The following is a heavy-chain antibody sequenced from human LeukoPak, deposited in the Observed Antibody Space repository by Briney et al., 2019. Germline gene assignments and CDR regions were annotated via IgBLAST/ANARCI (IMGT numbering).Heavy chain of an antibody. J-gene: IGHJ6*02. CDR2: ISWNSGSI. Sequence: GGSLRLSCAASGFSFDDYAMHWVRQAPGKGLEWVSGISWNSGSIGYADSVKGRFTISRDNAKNSLYLQMNSLRAEDTALYYCAKEGGGSYYYYGMDVWGQGTTVTVSS. CDR1: GFSFDDYA. CDR3: AKEGGGSYYYYGMDV. D-gene: IGHD3-16*01. V-gene: IGHV3-9*01.